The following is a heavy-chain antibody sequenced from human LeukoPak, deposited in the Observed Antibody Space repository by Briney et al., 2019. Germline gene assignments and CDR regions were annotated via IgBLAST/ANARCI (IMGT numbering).Heavy chain of an antibody. J-gene: IGHJ4*02. Sequence: SETLSLTCTVSGGSISSYYWSWIRQPPGKGLEWIGYIYYSGSTNYNPSLKSRVTISVDTSKNQFSLKLSSVTAADTAVYYCARVSPGDYREYWGQGTLVTVSS. CDR1: GGSISSYY. CDR2: IYYSGST. CDR3: ARVSPGDYREY. V-gene: IGHV4-59*01. D-gene: IGHD4-17*01.